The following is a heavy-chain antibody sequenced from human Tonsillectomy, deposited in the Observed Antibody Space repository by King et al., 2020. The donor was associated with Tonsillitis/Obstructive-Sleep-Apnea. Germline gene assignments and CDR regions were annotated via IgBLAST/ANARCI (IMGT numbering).Heavy chain of an antibody. J-gene: IGHJ5*02. CDR3: GRKVDSDYVTWFDP. CDR2: IYPDDSDT. D-gene: IGHD4/OR15-4a*01. CDR1: GYSFTNYW. Sequence: QLVQSGAEVKKPGESLKISCKGSGYSFTNYWIGWVRQMPGKGLEWMGIIYPDDSDTKYSSSFQGQVTISADKSISTAYLQWSSLRASDTAIYYCGRKVDSDYVTWFDPWGQGTLVTVSS. V-gene: IGHV5-51*01.